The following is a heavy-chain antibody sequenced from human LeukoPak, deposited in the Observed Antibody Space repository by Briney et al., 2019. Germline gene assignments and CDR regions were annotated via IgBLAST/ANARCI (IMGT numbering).Heavy chain of an antibody. V-gene: IGHV3-33*01. J-gene: IGHJ4*02. Sequence: QSGGSLRLSCAASGFTFSSHGMHWVRQAPGKGLDWVAVIWYDGSKTLYADSVKGRFTISRDDSKNTLYLQMNSLRAEDTAVYYCAREASGYYRDFWGQGTLVTVSS. CDR1: GFTFSSHG. CDR3: AREASGYYRDF. D-gene: IGHD3-3*01. CDR2: IWYDGSKT.